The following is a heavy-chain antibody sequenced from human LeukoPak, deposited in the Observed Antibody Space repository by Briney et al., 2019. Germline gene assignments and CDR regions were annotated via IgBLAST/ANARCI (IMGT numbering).Heavy chain of an antibody. CDR3: AKEYTPSSPLGEFAS. D-gene: IGHD6-6*01. Sequence: GKSLRLSCVVSGFTLRSFAIHWVRQAPGEGLEWVALIRHDETNQYYADSVQGRFTISRDTSRNTVYLQMNNLRVEDTAVYYCAKEYTPSSPLGEFASWGQGTLVTVSS. J-gene: IGHJ1*01. CDR2: IRHDETNQ. V-gene: IGHV3-33*06. CDR1: GFTLRSFA.